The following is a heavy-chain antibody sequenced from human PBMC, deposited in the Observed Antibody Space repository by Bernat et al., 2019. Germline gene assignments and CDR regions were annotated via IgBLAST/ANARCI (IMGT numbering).Heavy chain of an antibody. Sequence: EVQLVESGGGLVQPGGSLRLSCAASGFTFSSYEMNWVRQAPGKGLEWASYISSSGSTIYYADSVKGRFTISRDNAQNSLYLQMNSLRAEDTAVYYCARRGVSSSSWGYYFDYWGQGTLVTVSS. CDR1: GFTFSSYE. CDR3: ARRGVSSSSWGYYFDY. J-gene: IGHJ4*02. V-gene: IGHV3-48*03. CDR2: ISSSGSTI. D-gene: IGHD6-13*01.